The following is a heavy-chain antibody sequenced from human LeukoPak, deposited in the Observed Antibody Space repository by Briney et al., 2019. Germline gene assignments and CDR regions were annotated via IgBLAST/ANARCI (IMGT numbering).Heavy chain of an antibody. V-gene: IGHV3-23*01. CDR1: GFTFSSYG. D-gene: IGHD3-22*01. CDR2: ISGSGGST. J-gene: IGHJ3*02. Sequence: GGSLRLSCAASGFTFSSYGMSWVRQAPGKGLEWVSAISGSGGSTYYADSVKGRFIIPRDNSKNTLYLQMNSLRAEDTAVYYCANDGAYYDSSTDAFDIWGQGTMVTVSS. CDR3: ANDGAYYDSSTDAFDI.